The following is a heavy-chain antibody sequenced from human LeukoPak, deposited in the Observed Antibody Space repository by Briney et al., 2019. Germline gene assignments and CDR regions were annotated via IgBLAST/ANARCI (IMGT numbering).Heavy chain of an antibody. CDR2: SSGSGDST. J-gene: IGHJ5*02. V-gene: IGHV3-23*01. CDR3: AKDEPQTYVITFGGVIANNWFDP. Sequence: GSLRLSCAASGFTFSNYAMNWVRQAPGKGLEWVSSSSGSGDSTFYADSVKGRFTISRDNSKNTLYLQMNSLRAEDTAVYYCAKDEPQTYVITFGGVIANNWFDPWGQGTLVTVSS. D-gene: IGHD3-16*02. CDR1: GFTFSNYA.